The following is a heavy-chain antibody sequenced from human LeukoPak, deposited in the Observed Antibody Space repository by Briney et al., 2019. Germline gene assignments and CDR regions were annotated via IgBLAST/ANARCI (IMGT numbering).Heavy chain of an antibody. V-gene: IGHV1-69*01. J-gene: IGHJ4*02. CDR3: ATGNYYDFWSGYRYFDY. Sequence: SVKVSCKASGGTFSSYAISWVRQAPGQGLEWMGGIIPIFGTANYAQKFKGRVTITADGSTSTAYMELSILRSEDTAVYYCATGNYYDFWSGYRYFDYWGQGTLVTVSS. D-gene: IGHD3-3*01. CDR1: GGTFSSYA. CDR2: IIPIFGTA.